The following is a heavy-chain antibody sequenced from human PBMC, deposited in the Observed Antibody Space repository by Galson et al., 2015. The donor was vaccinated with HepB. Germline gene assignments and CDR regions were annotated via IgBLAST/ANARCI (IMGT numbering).Heavy chain of an antibody. V-gene: IGHV3-13*04. CDR2: IGTAGDT. D-gene: IGHD5-18*01. J-gene: IGHJ2*01. CDR3: ARDLSYGSPYWYFGL. Sequence: SLRLSCAASGFTFSSYDMHWVRQATGKGLEWVSAIGTAGDTYYPGSVKGRFTISRENAKNSLYLQMNSLRAGDTAVYYCARDLSYGSPYWYFGLWGRGTLVTVSS. CDR1: GFTFSSYD.